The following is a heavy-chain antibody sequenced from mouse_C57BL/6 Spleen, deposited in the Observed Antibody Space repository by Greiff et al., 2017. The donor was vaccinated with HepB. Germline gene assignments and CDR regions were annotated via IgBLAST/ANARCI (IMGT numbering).Heavy chain of an antibody. CDR1: GFTFSSYA. D-gene: IGHD1-1*01. CDR2: ISDGGSYT. J-gene: IGHJ1*03. CDR3: ARERDYYGSSPPYWYFDV. V-gene: IGHV5-4*01. Sequence: EVQRVESGGGLVKPGGSLKLSCAASGFTFSSYAMSWVRQTPEKRLEWVATISDGGSYTYYPDNVKGRFTISRDNAKNNLYLQMSHLKSEDTAMYYCARERDYYGSSPPYWYFDVWGTGTTVTVSS.